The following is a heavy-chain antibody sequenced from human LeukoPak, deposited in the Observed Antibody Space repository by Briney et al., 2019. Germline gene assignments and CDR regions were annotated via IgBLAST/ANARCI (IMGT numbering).Heavy chain of an antibody. J-gene: IGHJ4*02. V-gene: IGHV4-39*01. CDR3: AKSGGYGLIDY. D-gene: IGHD1-26*01. CDR2: IYSSGST. CDR1: GASVSGSPYY. Sequence: SETLSLTCTVSGASVSGSPYYWGWIRQPPGKGLEWIGSIYSSGSTYYNASLQSRVTISIETSKSQISLRLNSVTAADTAIYYCAKSGGYGLIDYWGQGTLVTVSS.